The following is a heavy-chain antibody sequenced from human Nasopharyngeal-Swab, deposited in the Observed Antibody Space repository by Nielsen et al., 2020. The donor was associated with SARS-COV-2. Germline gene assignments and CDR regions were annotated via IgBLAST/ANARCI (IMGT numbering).Heavy chain of an antibody. J-gene: IGHJ4*02. Sequence: GESLKISCAASGFTFSSYAMHWVRQAPGEGLEWVAVISYDGSNKYYADSVKGRFTISRDNSKNTLYLQMNSLRAEDTAVYYCARLGGGGGNYWGQGTLVTVSS. CDR3: ARLGGGGGNY. D-gene: IGHD1-26*01. CDR2: ISYDGSNK. CDR1: GFTFSSYA. V-gene: IGHV3-30*04.